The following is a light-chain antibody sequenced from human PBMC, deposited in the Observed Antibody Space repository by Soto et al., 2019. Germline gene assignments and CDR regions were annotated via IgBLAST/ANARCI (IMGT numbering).Light chain of an antibody. J-gene: IGLJ3*02. Sequence: QPVLTQSSSPSASLGSSVKLTCTLSSGHSSYIIAWHQQQPGKAPRYLMKLEGSGSYNKGSGVPDRFSGSSSGADRYLTISNLQSEDEADYYCETWDSNTWVFGGGTKVTVL. CDR1: SGHSSYI. CDR2: LEGSGSY. V-gene: IGLV4-60*03. CDR3: ETWDSNTWV.